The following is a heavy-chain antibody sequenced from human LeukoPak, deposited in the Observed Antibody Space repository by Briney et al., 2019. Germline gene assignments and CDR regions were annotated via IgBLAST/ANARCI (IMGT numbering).Heavy chain of an antibody. CDR1: GYTFARYW. V-gene: IGHV5-51*01. J-gene: IGHJ4*02. CDR3: ARRGGSSSSVDF. D-gene: IGHD6-6*01. Sequence: GESLKISCTASGYTFARYWIGWVRQMPGKGLEWMGLIYPADADTRYSPSFQGQVTLSADKSMSTAYLHWSSLKASDTAVYYCARRGGSSSSVDFWGQGTLVIVSS. CDR2: IYPADADT.